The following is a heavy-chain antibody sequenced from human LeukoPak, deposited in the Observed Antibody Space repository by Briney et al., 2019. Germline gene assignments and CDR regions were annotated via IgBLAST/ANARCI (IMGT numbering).Heavy chain of an antibody. V-gene: IGHV1-18*01. CDR3: ARGGAHSSTWSVDY. Sequence: ASVKVSCEASGYTFTDYGITWVRQAPGQGLEWMGWISGYNGNTHYAQKLQGRVTMTADTSTSTAYMELRSLRSDDTAVYYCARGGAHSSTWSVDYWGQGALVTVSS. J-gene: IGHJ4*02. D-gene: IGHD6-13*01. CDR1: GYTFTDYG. CDR2: ISGYNGNT.